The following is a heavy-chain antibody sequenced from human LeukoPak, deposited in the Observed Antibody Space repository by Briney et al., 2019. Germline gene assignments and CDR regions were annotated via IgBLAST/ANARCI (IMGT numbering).Heavy chain of an antibody. CDR2: ISAYNGNT. D-gene: IGHD3-22*01. CDR3: AREPRFTMIVVGTNAFDI. J-gene: IGHJ3*02. V-gene: IGHV1-18*01. CDR1: GYTFTSYG. Sequence: ASVKVSCKASGYTFTSYGISWVRQAPGQGLEWMGWISAYNGNTNYAQKLQGRVTVTTDTSTSTDYMELRILTSDDTAVYYCAREPRFTMIVVGTNAFDIWGQGTMVTVSS.